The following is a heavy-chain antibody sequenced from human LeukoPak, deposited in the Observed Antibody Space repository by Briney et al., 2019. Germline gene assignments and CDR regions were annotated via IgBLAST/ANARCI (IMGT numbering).Heavy chain of an antibody. CDR2: IYYSGST. J-gene: IGHJ4*02. CDR3: ARVFAVVTASPFDY. CDR1: GGSISSYY. Sequence: SETLSLTCTVSGGSISSYYWSWIRQPPGKGLEWIGYIYYSGSTNYNPSLKSRVTISVDTSKNQFSLKLSSVTAADTAVYYCARVFAVVTASPFDYWGQGTLVTVSS. V-gene: IGHV4-59*08. D-gene: IGHD2-21*02.